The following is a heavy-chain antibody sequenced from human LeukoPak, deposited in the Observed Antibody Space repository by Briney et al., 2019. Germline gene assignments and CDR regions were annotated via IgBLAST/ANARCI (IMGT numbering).Heavy chain of an antibody. V-gene: IGHV3-74*01. J-gene: IGHJ4*02. CDR2: IKGDESYT. D-gene: IGHD5-24*01. Sequence: GGSLRLSCAASGFTFRSHWMHWVRQAPGKGLVWVSRIKGDESYTNYADSVKGRFTISRDNAKNTLYLQMTSLRAEDTAIYYRGRDGDVYNFDHWGQGTLVTVSS. CDR3: GRDGDVYNFDH. CDR1: GFTFRSHW.